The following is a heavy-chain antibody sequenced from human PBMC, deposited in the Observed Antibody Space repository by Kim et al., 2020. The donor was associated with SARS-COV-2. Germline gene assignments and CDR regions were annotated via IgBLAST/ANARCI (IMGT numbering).Heavy chain of an antibody. J-gene: IGHJ5*02. D-gene: IGHD1-26*01. CDR1: GFTFTDYW. Sequence: GGSLRLSCAASGFTFTDYWMHWFRQVPGKGLVWVAHVSQDGTDTNYANSVKGRFTISRDNAKNMVYLQMTSLRVEDTGVYYCVRDVGEGAIGTQQWFKWFVPWGQGIRVTVSS. CDR2: VSQDGTDT. V-gene: IGHV3-74*01. CDR3: VRDVGEGAIGTQQWFKWFVP.